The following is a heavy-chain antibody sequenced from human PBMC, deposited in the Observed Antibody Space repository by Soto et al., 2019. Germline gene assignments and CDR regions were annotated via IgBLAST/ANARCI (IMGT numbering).Heavy chain of an antibody. CDR2: FDPEDGET. D-gene: IGHD3-3*01. CDR3: ATHRSGRFLEWLPEGSLGY. V-gene: IGHV1-24*01. CDR1: GYTLTDLS. J-gene: IGHJ4*02. Sequence: QVQLVQSGAEVKKPGASVKVSCKVSGYTLTDLSMQWVRQAPGKGLAWMGGFDPEDGETIYAQKLQGRVTMTEDTATDTAYMELSSLRSEDTAVYYWATHRSGRFLEWLPEGSLGYWGQGSLVSVSS.